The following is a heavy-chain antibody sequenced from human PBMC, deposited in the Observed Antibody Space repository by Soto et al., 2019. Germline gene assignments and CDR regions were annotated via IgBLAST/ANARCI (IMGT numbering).Heavy chain of an antibody. CDR2: ISGSGGST. Sequence: EVQLLESGGGLVQPGGSLRLSCAASGFTFSNYAMSWVRQAPGKGLEWVSAISGSGGSTYYADSVKGRFTISRDNSKNKLYMQMNSLRAEDTAVYYCAKDKGVVPAAIRHYYYGMDVWGQGTTVTVSS. V-gene: IGHV3-23*01. CDR1: GFTFSNYA. J-gene: IGHJ6*02. CDR3: AKDKGVVPAAIRHYYYGMDV. D-gene: IGHD2-2*02.